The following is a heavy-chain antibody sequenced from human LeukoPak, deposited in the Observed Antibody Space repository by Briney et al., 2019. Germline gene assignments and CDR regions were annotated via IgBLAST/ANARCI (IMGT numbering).Heavy chain of an antibody. Sequence: PSETLSLTCTVSGGSISSYYWRWIRQPPGKGLEWIGYIYYSGSTNYNPSLKSRVTISVDTSKNQFSLKLSSVTADTAVYYCAREVAVAGSLVVGVWGQGTTVTVSS. J-gene: IGHJ6*02. D-gene: IGHD6-19*01. V-gene: IGHV4-59*01. CDR2: IYYSGST. CDR3: AREVAVAGSLVVGV. CDR1: GGSISSYY.